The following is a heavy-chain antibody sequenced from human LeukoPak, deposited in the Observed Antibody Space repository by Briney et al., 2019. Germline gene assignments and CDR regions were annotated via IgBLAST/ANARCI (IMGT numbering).Heavy chain of an antibody. CDR3: ARDPSSWGSGYYFDAFDI. V-gene: IGHV4-4*07. D-gene: IGHD3-22*01. Sequence: SETLSLTCTVSGGSISSYYWSWIRQPAGKGLEWIGRIYTSGSTNYNPSLKSRVTMSVDTSKNQFSLKLSSVTAADTAVYYCARDPSSWGSGYYFDAFDIWGHGTMVTVSS. J-gene: IGHJ3*02. CDR1: GGSISSYY. CDR2: IYTSGST.